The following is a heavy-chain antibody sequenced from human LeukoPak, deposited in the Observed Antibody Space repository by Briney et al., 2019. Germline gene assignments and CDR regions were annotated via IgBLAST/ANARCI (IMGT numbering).Heavy chain of an antibody. CDR3: ARTYDSSGYYAHYFDN. CDR2: MYYTGTI. Sequence: SETLSLTCTVSGDSITSSSYYWGWIRQPPGKGLEWIGTMYYTGTIYYNPSLKSRVTISVDTSKNQFSLKLSSATAADTAVYYCARTYDSSGYYAHYFDNWGQGTLVTVSS. V-gene: IGHV4-39*07. CDR1: GDSITSSSYY. D-gene: IGHD3-22*01. J-gene: IGHJ4*02.